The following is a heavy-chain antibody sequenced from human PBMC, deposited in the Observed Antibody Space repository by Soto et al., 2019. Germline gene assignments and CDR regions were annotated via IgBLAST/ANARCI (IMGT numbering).Heavy chain of an antibody. D-gene: IGHD3-22*01. CDR2: ISAYNGYT. V-gene: IGHV1-18*01. J-gene: IGHJ5*02. CDR3: ARDDSSGPGRFDP. Sequence: QVQLVQSGAEVKKPGASVKVSCRASGYTFPSYGITWVRQAPGQGLEWMGWISAYNGYTDYGQKLQGRVTMTTDTSTSRVYMELRSLRSGDTAVYYCARDDSSGPGRFDPWGQGTRVTVSS. CDR1: GYTFPSYG.